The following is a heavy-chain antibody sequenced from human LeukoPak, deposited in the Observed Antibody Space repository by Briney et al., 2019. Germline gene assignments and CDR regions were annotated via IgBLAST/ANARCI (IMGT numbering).Heavy chain of an antibody. CDR2: ISSSSSYI. J-gene: IGHJ4*02. Sequence: GGSLRLSCAASGFTFSSYRMNWVRQAPGKGLEWVSSISSSSSYIYYADSVKGRFTISRDNAKNSLYLQMNSLRAEDTAVYYCARDLAVGYSYGFDYWGQGTLVTVSS. CDR3: ARDLAVGYSYGFDY. V-gene: IGHV3-21*01. CDR1: GFTFSSYR. D-gene: IGHD5-18*01.